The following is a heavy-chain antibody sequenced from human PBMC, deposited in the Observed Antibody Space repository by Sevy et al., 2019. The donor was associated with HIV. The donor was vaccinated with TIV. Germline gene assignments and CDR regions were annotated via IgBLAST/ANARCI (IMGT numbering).Heavy chain of an antibody. CDR1: GFTFSDYY. CDR2: ISSSGSTI. J-gene: IGHJ4*02. CDR3: ARDGRGFWSGYSYTFDY. Sequence: GGSLRLSCAASGFTFSDYYMSWIRQAPGKGREWVSYISSSGSTIYQADSVKGRFTISRDNAKNSLYLQMNSLRAEDTAVYYCARDGRGFWSGYSYTFDYWGQGTLVTVSS. V-gene: IGHV3-11*01. D-gene: IGHD3-3*01.